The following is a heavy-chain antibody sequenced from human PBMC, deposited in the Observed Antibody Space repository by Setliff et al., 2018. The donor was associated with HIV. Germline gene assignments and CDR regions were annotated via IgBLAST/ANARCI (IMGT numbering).Heavy chain of an antibody. J-gene: IGHJ5*02. CDR3: ARAIRNGNSLINWFDP. V-gene: IGHV3-74*01. Sequence: GSLRLSCAASGFTFSDHWMHWVRQVPGKGLVYVSRINPDGSTTTYADSVKGRFTISRDNAKNTLYLQMNSLRGEDTAVYFCARAIRNGNSLINWFDPWGQGTLVTVSS. CDR1: GFTFSDHW. CDR2: INPDGSTT. D-gene: IGHD2-8*01.